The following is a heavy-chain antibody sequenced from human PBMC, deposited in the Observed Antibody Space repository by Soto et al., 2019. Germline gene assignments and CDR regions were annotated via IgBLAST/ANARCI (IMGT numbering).Heavy chain of an antibody. CDR2: ISGSGGST. V-gene: IGHV3-23*01. Sequence: GGSLRLSCAASGFTFSSYAMSWVRQAPGKGLEWVSAISGSGGSTYYADSVKGRFTISRDNSKNTLYLQMNSLRAEDTAVYYCAKSIYGGNSLGGVYFDYWGQGTLVTVSS. CDR3: AKSIYGGNSLGGVYFDY. CDR1: GFTFSSYA. J-gene: IGHJ4*02. D-gene: IGHD4-17*01.